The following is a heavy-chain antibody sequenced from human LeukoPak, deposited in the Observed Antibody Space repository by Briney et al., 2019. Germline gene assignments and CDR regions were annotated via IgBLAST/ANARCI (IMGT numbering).Heavy chain of an antibody. D-gene: IGHD3-22*01. V-gene: IGHV3-11*04. CDR2: ISSSGSTI. Sequence: GGSLRLSCAASGFTFSDYYMSWIRQAPGKGLEGVSYISSSGSTIYYADSVKGRFTISRDNAKNSLYLQMNSLRAEDTAVYYCARERTYYYDSSGHHNDYWGQGTLVTVSS. CDR3: ARERTYYYDSSGHHNDY. CDR1: GFTFSDYY. J-gene: IGHJ4*02.